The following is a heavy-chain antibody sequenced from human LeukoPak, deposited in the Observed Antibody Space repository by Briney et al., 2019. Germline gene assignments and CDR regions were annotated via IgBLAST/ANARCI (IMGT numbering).Heavy chain of an antibody. CDR1: GGSINSGDYY. CDR3: ARAGYYYTNGWFDP. D-gene: IGHD3-22*01. J-gene: IGHJ5*02. CDR2: IYYSGST. Sequence: SQTLSLTCTVSGGSINSGDYYWSWIRQPPGKGLEWIGYIYYSGSTYYNPSLKSLVTISLDTSRNQFSLKLTSVTAADTAVYYCARAGYYYTNGWFDPWGQGTLVTASS. V-gene: IGHV4-30-4*01.